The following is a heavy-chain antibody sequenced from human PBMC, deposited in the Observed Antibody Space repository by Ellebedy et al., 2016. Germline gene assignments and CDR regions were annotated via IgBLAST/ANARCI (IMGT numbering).Heavy chain of an antibody. CDR1: GFTLSSYW. V-gene: IGHV3-7*03. Sequence: GGSLRLXCAVSGFTLSSYWLTWFRQAPGKGLEWVANIKEDGSEKYYVDSMKGRFTISRDNAKNFLYLQMNSLRAEDTAVYYCARNRVKLDYWGQGTLVTVSS. J-gene: IGHJ4*02. CDR3: ARNRVKLDY. D-gene: IGHD3-16*02. CDR2: IKEDGSEK.